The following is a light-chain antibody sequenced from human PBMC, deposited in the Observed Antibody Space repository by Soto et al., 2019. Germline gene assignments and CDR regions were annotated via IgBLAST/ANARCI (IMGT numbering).Light chain of an antibody. V-gene: IGKV3-20*01. Sequence: EIVLTQSPGTLSLSPGERATLSCRASQSVSSSYLAWYQQKPGQAPRLLIYGASSRATGIPDRFSGSGSGTDFTLTISRLEPEDFAVYYCQQYEGTFGQGTKVEI. CDR2: GAS. CDR1: QSVSSSY. CDR3: QQYEGT. J-gene: IGKJ1*01.